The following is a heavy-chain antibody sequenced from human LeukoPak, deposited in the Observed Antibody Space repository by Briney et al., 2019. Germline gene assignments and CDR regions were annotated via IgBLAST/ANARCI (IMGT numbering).Heavy chain of an antibody. CDR3: AKLAKYFYGSETYYFFEH. J-gene: IGHJ4*02. V-gene: IGHV3-23*01. CDR1: GFTFSTYG. CDR2: ISGSGGST. D-gene: IGHD3-10*01. Sequence: PGGTLRLSCVASGFTFSTYGMSWVRQAPGKGLEWVSAISGSGGSTYYADSVKGRFTISRENAENSLYLQMNSLRVEDTAVYYCAKLAKYFYGSETYYFFEHWGQGTPVTASS.